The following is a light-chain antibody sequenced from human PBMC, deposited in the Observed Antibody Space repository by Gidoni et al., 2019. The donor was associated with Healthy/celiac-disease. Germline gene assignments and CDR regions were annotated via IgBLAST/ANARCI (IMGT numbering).Light chain of an antibody. J-gene: IGKJ1*01. V-gene: IGKV2-28*01. CDR3: MQALQTPPT. CDR2: LCS. CDR1: QSLLHSNGYNY. Sequence: DIVMTQSPLSLPVTPVEPASISCRSSQSLLHSNGYNYLDWYLQKPGQSPQLLIYLCSNRASGVPDKFSGSGSGTDFTLKISRVEAEDVGVYYCMQALQTPPTFGQGTKVEIK.